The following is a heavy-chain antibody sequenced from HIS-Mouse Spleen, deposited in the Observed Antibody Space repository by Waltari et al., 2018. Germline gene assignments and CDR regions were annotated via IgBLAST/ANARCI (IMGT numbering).Heavy chain of an antibody. CDR1: GYSISRGYS. V-gene: IGHV4-38-2*02. CDR2: IYHSGST. CDR3: ARTSPIYYFDY. J-gene: IGHJ4*02. Sequence: QVQLQESGPGLVKPSETLSLTCTVSGYSISRGYSWAWLRQPPGKGLEWIVSIYHSGSTYYNPSLKSRVTISVDTSKNQFSLKLSSVTAADTAVYYCARTSPIYYFDYWGQGTLVTVSS.